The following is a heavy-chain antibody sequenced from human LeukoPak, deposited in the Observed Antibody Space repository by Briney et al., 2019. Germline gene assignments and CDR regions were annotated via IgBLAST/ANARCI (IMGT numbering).Heavy chain of an antibody. CDR2: INAGNGNT. Sequence: ASVKVSCKASGYTFTSYAVHWVRQAPGQRLEWMGWINAGNGNTKYSQKFQGRVTITRDTSASTAYMELSSLRSEDTAVYYRAINYYDSSGYPDYWGQGTLVTVSS. CDR3: AINYYDSSGYPDY. CDR1: GYTFTSYA. V-gene: IGHV1-3*01. J-gene: IGHJ4*02. D-gene: IGHD3-22*01.